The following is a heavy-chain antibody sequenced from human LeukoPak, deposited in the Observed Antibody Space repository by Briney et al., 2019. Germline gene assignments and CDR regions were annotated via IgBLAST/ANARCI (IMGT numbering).Heavy chain of an antibody. CDR3: ARKVHYDILTGYPTGHFDY. J-gene: IGHJ4*02. CDR1: GFTFSSYA. V-gene: IGHV4-59*08. D-gene: IGHD3-9*01. CDR2: IYYSGST. Sequence: GSLRLSCAASGFTFSSYAMSWIRQPPGKGLEWIGYIYYSGSTNYNPSLKSRVTISVDTSKNQFSLKLSSVTAADTAVYYCARKVHYDILTGYPTGHFDYWGQGTLVTVSS.